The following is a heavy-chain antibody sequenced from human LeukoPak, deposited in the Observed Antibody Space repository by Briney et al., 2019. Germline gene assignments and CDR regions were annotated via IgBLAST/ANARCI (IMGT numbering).Heavy chain of an antibody. D-gene: IGHD5-24*01. V-gene: IGHV4-38-2*02. J-gene: IGHJ4*02. CDR2: IYHSGST. CDR3: ASGYGYRYDY. CDR1: GYSISSGYY. Sequence: PSETQSLTCTVSGYSISSGYYWGWIRQPPGKGLEWIGSIYHSGSTYYNPSLKSRVTISVDTSKNQFSLKLSSVTAADTAVYYCASGYGYRYDYWGQGTLVTVSS.